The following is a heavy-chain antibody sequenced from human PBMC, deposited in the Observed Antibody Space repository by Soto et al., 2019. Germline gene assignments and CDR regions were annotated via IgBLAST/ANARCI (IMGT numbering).Heavy chain of an antibody. CDR1: GYTFTSDA. CDR3: ARGAIAVPATYYFDY. J-gene: IGHJ4*02. D-gene: IGHD6-19*01. V-gene: IGHV1-3*01. Sequence: ASVKVSCKASGYTFTSDAMHWVRQAPGQRLEWMGWINAGNGNTKYSQKFQGRVTITRDTSASTAYMELSSLRSEDTAVYYCARGAIAVPATYYFDYWGQGTLVTVSS. CDR2: INAGNGNT.